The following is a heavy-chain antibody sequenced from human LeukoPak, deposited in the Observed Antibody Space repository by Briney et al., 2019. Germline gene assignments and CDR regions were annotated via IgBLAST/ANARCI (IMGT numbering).Heavy chain of an antibody. CDR1: GFTFSNAW. CDR2: IKSKTDGGTT. CDR3: TTWDAWSGKSQYSSGSADKPHDY. J-gene: IGHJ4*02. V-gene: IGHV3-15*01. Sequence: SGGSLRLSCAASGFTFSNAWMSWVRQAPGKGLEWVGRIKSKTDGGTTDYAAPVKGRFTISRDDSKNMLYLQMNSLKTEDTAVYYCTTWDAWSGKSQYSSGSADKPHDYWGQGTLVTVSS. D-gene: IGHD6-19*01.